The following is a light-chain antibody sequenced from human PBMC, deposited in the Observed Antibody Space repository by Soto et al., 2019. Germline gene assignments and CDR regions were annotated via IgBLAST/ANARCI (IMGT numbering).Light chain of an antibody. V-gene: IGKV1-5*01. CDR2: DAS. CDR3: QQHSTYLWA. CDR1: QSISSW. Sequence: DIQMTQSPSTLSASVGDRVTITCRASQSISSWLAWYQQKPGKAPKLLIYDASTLESGVPSMFSGSGSGTEFTLTISILQPDDFATYYCQQHSTYLWAFGQGTKVEIK. J-gene: IGKJ1*01.